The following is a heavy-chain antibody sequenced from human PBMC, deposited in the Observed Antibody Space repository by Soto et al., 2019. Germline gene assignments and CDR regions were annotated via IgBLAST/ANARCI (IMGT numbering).Heavy chain of an antibody. CDR1: GFTFSSYA. J-gene: IGHJ6*03. D-gene: IGHD5-18*01. CDR2: ISGSGGST. V-gene: IGHV3-23*01. Sequence: GGSLRLPCAASGFTFSSYAMSWVRQAPGKGLEWVSAISGSGGSTYYADSVKGRFTISRDNSKNTLYLQMNSLRAEDTAVYYCAKDTAMADYYYYYYMDVWGKGTTVTVSS. CDR3: AKDTAMADYYYYYYMDV.